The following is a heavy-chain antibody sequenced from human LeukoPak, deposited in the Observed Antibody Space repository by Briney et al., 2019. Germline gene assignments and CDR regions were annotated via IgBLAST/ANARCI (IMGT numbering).Heavy chain of an antibody. V-gene: IGHV3-21*01. Sequence: PGGSLRLSCAASGFTFSSYSMNWVRQAPGKGLEWVSSISSSSSYIYYADSVKGRFTISRDNAKNSLYLQMNSLRAEDTAVYYCARDGRVDIVATTFFDYWGQGTLVTVSS. CDR3: ARDGRVDIVATTFFDY. J-gene: IGHJ4*02. CDR2: ISSSSSYI. CDR1: GFTFSSYS. D-gene: IGHD5-12*01.